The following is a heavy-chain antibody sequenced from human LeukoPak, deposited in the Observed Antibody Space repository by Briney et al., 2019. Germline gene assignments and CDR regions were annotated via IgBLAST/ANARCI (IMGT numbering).Heavy chain of an antibody. CDR2: IYYSWST. Sequence: ETLSLTCTVSGGSVSSSIYYWGWIRQPPGKGLEWIGSIYYSWSTSYNPSLKSRVTISVDTSKNQFSLKLTSVTAADTAVYYCASRNDILTGYVFDFWGQGTLVTVSS. J-gene: IGHJ4*02. V-gene: IGHV4-39*01. CDR1: GGSVSSSIYY. CDR3: ASRNDILTGYVFDF. D-gene: IGHD3-9*01.